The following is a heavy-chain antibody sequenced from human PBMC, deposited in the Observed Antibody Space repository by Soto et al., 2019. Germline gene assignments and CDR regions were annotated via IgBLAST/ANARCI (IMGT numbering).Heavy chain of an antibody. J-gene: IGHJ4*02. CDR3: ASKPYNWNTWMIY. CDR1: GGSISTSTYY. V-gene: IGHV4-61*05. Sequence: SETLSLTCTVSGGSISTSTYYWSWIRQPPGKGLEWIGYIYYSGSTNYNPSLKSRVTISVDTSKNQFSLNLRSVSAADTAVYYCASKPYNWNTWMIYWGPGTLVTSPQ. CDR2: IYYSGST. D-gene: IGHD1-20*01.